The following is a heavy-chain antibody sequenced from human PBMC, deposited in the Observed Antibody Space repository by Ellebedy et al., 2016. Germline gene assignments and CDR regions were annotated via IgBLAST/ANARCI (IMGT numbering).Heavy chain of an antibody. J-gene: IGHJ4*02. CDR3: AKDRRAVTSTAFDS. CDR1: GFTVSTNY. CDR2: IFSDGNT. V-gene: IGHV3-53*01. Sequence: GGSLRLSCAASGFTVSTNYMKWVRQAPGKGLEWVSAIFSDGNTYYADSVKGRFTISRDNSNNTMSLQMNSLRAEDTAVYYCAKDRRAVTSTAFDSWGQGTLVIVSS. D-gene: IGHD2-21*02.